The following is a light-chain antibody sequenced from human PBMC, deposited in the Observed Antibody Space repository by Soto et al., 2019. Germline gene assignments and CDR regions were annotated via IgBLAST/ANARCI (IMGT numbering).Light chain of an antibody. CDR1: QSVSNNY. CDR2: AAS. Sequence: EIVLTQSPGTLSLSPGERATLSCRASQSVSNNYLAWYQQKPGQAPRLLIYAASSRATGIPDRFSGSGSGTDFTLTISRLEPEDFAVYYCQQYGSSPLITFGQGTRLEI. J-gene: IGKJ5*01. V-gene: IGKV3-20*01. CDR3: QQYGSSPLIT.